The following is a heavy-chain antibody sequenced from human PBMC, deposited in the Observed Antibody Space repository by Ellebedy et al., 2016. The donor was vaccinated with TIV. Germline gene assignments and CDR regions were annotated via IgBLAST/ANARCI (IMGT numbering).Heavy chain of an antibody. J-gene: IGHJ5*02. CDR1: GGSISSYY. CDR3: ARHYTGYSSGWPATFDP. V-gene: IGHV4-59*08. Sequence: MPSETLSLTCTVSGGSISSYYWSWIRQPPGKGLEWIGYIYYSGSTNYNPSLKSRVTISVDTSKNQFSLKLSSVTAADTAVYYCARHYTGYSSGWPATFDPWGQGTLVTVSS. D-gene: IGHD6-19*01. CDR2: IYYSGST.